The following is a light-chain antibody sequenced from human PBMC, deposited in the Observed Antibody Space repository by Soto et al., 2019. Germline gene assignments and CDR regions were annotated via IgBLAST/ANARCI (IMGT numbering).Light chain of an antibody. CDR2: WAS. CDR1: QSVLYSSNNKNY. Sequence: DIVMTQSADSLAVSLGERANINCKSSQSVLYSSNNKNYLAWYQQKPGQPPKLLIYWASTRESGVPDRFSGSGSGTDFTLTISSLQAEDVAVYYCQQYYSTPRWTFGQGTNVEIK. V-gene: IGKV4-1*01. CDR3: QQYYSTPRWT. J-gene: IGKJ1*01.